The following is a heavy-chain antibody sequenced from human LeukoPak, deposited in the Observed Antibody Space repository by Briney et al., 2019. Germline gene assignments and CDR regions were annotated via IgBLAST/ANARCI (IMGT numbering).Heavy chain of an antibody. CDR1: GGSISSGGYY. J-gene: IGHJ3*02. D-gene: IGHD3-9*01. CDR2: IYYSGST. CDR3: ARARGTHYDILTGYYSGGAFDI. Sequence: SETLSLTCTVSGGSISSGGYYWSWIRQHPGKGLEWIVYIYYSGSTYYNPSLKSRVTISVDTSKNQFSLKLSSVTAADTAVYYCARARGTHYDILTGYYSGGAFDIWGQGTMVTVSS. V-gene: IGHV4-31*03.